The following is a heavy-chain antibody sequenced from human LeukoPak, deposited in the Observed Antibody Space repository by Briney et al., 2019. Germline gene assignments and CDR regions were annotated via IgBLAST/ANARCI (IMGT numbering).Heavy chain of an antibody. J-gene: IGHJ2*01. CDR2: IYYSRST. V-gene: IGHV4-59*01. D-gene: IGHD2-2*01. Sequence: SETLSLTXTVSGGSISSYYWSWIRQPPGKGLEWIGYIYYSRSTNYNPSLKSRVTISVDTSKNQFSLKLSSVTAADTAVYYCAREVRHFDLWGRGTLVTVSS. CDR3: AREVRHFDL. CDR1: GGSISSYY.